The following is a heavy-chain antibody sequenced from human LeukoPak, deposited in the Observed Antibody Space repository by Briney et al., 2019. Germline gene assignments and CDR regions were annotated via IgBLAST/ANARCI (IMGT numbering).Heavy chain of an antibody. J-gene: IGHJ6*03. D-gene: IGHD3-16*01. Sequence: SETLSLTCTVSGGSLSSFYWSWVRQPAGKGPEWIGRVDTSGDTHYNPSLKSRATMSLDTSKKQFSLKLNSVAVADTAVYYCARGLGGASYYMDVWGMGTTVTVSS. CDR3: ARGLGGASYYMDV. CDR2: VDTSGDT. CDR1: GGSLSSFY. V-gene: IGHV4-4*07.